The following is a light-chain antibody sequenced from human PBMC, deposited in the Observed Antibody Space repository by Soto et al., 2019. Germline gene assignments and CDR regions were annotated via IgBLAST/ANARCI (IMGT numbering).Light chain of an antibody. CDR1: SGDVGRYNY. CDR3: SSFTSSSTFV. V-gene: IGLV2-14*03. CDR2: DVS. Sequence: SGDVGRYNYVSWFQQHPGKVPKLIIYDVSNWPSGVSDRFSGSKSGNTASLTISGLQPEDEADYYCSSFTSSSTFVFGTGTKVTVL. J-gene: IGLJ1*01.